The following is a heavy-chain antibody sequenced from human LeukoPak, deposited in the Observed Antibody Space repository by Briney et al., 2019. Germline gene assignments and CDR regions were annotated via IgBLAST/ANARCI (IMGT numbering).Heavy chain of an antibody. CDR2: FDPEDGET. J-gene: IGHJ3*02. V-gene: IGHV1-24*01. Sequence: PSVQVSCKVSGYTLTELSMHWVRQAPGKGLEWMGDFDPEDGETIYAQKFQGRVTMTEDTSTDTAYMELSSLRSEDTAVYYCASWGTMIGVSAFDIWGQGTMVTVSS. D-gene: IGHD3-10*02. CDR1: GYTLTELS. CDR3: ASWGTMIGVSAFDI.